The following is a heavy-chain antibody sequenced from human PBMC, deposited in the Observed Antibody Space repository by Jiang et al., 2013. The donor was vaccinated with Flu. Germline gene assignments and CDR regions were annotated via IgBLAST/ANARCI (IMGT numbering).Heavy chain of an antibody. CDR3: ALNYGDFVGVNY. Sequence: QTLSLTCAISGDSVSSNSAVWNWIRQSPSRGLEWLGKTYYKSKWYTESAVSVKSRITINPDTSKNQFSLQLNSVTPEDTAVYYCALNYGDFVGVNYWGQGTLVTVSS. V-gene: IGHV6-1*01. CDR1: GDSVSSNSAV. CDR2: TYYKSKWYT. D-gene: IGHD4-17*01. J-gene: IGHJ4*02.